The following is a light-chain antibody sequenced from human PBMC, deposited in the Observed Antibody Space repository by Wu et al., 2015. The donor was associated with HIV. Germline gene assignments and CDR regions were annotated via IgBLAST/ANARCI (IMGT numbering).Light chain of an antibody. Sequence: EIVMTQSPATLSVSPGERATLSCRASQSVSSNLAWYRQKPGQAPRLLIYGASTRATGVPARFSGSGSGTEFTLTISTVQPEDFAVYSCQQYNNWQITFGHGTRLEIK. J-gene: IGKJ5*01. CDR2: GAS. CDR3: QQYNNWQIT. V-gene: IGKV3-15*01. CDR1: QSVSSN.